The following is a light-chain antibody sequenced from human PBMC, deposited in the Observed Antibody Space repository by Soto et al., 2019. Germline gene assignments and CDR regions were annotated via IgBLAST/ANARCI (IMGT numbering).Light chain of an antibody. CDR3: GTWDSRLSAGV. V-gene: IGLV2-14*01. CDR1: SSDVGGYNY. J-gene: IGLJ1*01. CDR2: AVS. Sequence: QSVLTQPASVSGSPGQSITISCTGTSSDVGGYNYVSWYQQHPGKAPKLMIYAVSNRPSGVSNRFSGSKSGNTASLTISGLQAEYEADYYCGTWDSRLSAGVFGTGTKVTAL.